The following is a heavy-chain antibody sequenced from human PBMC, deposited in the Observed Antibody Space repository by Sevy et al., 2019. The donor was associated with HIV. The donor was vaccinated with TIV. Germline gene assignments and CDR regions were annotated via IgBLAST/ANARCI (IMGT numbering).Heavy chain of an antibody. CDR3: ARDLEFYDSGDYGPAFMPDY. Sequence: GGSLRLSCAASGFTFSSYGMHWVRQGPGKGLEWVAVIWFDGSNTYYADSVKGRFTISRDIAKNTLPLQMNSPRAEDTAVYYCARDLEFYDSGDYGPAFMPDYWGQGTLVTVSS. V-gene: IGHV3-33*01. J-gene: IGHJ4*02. CDR1: GFTFSSYG. CDR2: IWFDGSNT. D-gene: IGHD4-17*01.